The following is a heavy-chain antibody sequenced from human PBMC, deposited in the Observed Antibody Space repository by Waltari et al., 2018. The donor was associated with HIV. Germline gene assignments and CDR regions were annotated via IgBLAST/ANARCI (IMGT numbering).Heavy chain of an antibody. Sequence: EVQLVESGGDLVQPGGSLRLSCAVSGFSFSRFWMSWVRQAPGKGLEWVASMKHDGSEKYYVDSVKGRFTISRDNAKNSLFLQMDSLRAEDTALYYCSRLSYHAFDLWGQGTMVTVSS. CDR3: SRLSYHAFDL. CDR2: MKHDGSEK. J-gene: IGHJ3*01. D-gene: IGHD3-16*02. CDR1: GFSFSRFW. V-gene: IGHV3-7*01.